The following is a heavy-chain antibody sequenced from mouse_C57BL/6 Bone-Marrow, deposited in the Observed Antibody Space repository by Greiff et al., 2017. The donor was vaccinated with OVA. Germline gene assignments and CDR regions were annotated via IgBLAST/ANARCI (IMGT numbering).Heavy chain of an antibody. Sequence: EVQLVESEGGLVQPGSSMKLSCTASGFTFSDYYMAWVRQVPEKGLEWVANINHDGSSTYYLDSLKSRFTISRDNAKNILYLQMSSLKSEDTATYYCARDSYYGSFDYWGQGTTLTVSS. J-gene: IGHJ2*01. CDR1: GFTFSDYY. V-gene: IGHV5-16*01. D-gene: IGHD1-1*01. CDR2: INHDGSST. CDR3: ARDSYYGSFDY.